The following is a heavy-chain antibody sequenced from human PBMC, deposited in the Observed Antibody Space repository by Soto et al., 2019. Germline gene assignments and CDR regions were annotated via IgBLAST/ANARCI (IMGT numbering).Heavy chain of an antibody. CDR2: IYYSGST. D-gene: IGHD5-12*01. J-gene: IGHJ4*02. CDR3: ARDRGDGYNYRLDY. Sequence: SEILSLTCTVSGGSISSYYWSWIRQPPGKGLEWIGYIYYSGSTNYNPSLKSRVTISVDTSKNQFSLKLSSVTAADTAVYYCARDRGDGYNYRLDYWGQGTLVTVSS. CDR1: GGSISSYY. V-gene: IGHV4-59*01.